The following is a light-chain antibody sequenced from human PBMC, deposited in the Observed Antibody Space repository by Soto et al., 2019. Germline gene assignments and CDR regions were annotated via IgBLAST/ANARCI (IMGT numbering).Light chain of an antibody. CDR1: QSISSW. CDR3: QLYNDYPIT. V-gene: IGKV1-5*01. Sequence: DIQMTQSPSTLSASVGDRVTITCRASQSISSWLDWYQQKPGKAPKLLIYDASSLESGVPSRFSGSGSGTEFTLTISSLQPDDFATYSCQLYNDYPITFGQGTRLEIK. CDR2: DAS. J-gene: IGKJ5*01.